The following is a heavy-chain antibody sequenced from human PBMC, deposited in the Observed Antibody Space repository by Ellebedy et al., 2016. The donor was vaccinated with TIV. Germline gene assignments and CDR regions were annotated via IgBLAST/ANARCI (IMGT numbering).Heavy chain of an antibody. J-gene: IGHJ4*02. V-gene: IGHV4-39*07. CDR2: FSQSGST. CDR3: ARWNEGFDY. D-gene: IGHD1-1*01. CDR1: GDSISSSVYY. Sequence: MPSETLSLTCTVSGDSISSSVYYWGWIRQPPGKGLAWIGSFSQSGSTYYNPSLRSRVIISVDTSKNQLSLKLSSVTAADAAMYYCARWNEGFDYWGQGTLVTVSS.